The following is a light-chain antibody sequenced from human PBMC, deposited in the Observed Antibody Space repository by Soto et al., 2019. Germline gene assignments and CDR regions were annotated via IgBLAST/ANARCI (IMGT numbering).Light chain of an antibody. V-gene: IGKV1-9*01. J-gene: IGKJ1*01. CDR2: AAS. CDR1: QGISSY. CDR3: QQYNNWPWT. Sequence: DIQLTQSPSFLSASVGDRVTITCRASQGISSYLAWYQQKPGKAPKLLIYAASTLQSGVPSRFSGSGSGTEFTLTISSLQSEDFAFYYCQQYNNWPWTFGQGTKVEIK.